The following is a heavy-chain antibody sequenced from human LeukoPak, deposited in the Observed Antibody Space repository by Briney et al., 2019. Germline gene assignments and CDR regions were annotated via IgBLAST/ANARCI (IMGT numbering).Heavy chain of an antibody. D-gene: IGHD6-13*01. CDR3: ARDPSIAAAGTNWFDL. J-gene: IGHJ5*02. Sequence: PSETLSLTCTVSGGSISSGSYYWSWVRQPAGKGLEWIGRIYTSGSTNYNPSLKSRVTISVDTSKNQFSLKLSSVTAADTAVYYCARDPSIAAAGTNWFDLWGQGTLVTVSS. CDR2: IYTSGST. CDR1: GGSISSGSYY. V-gene: IGHV4-61*02.